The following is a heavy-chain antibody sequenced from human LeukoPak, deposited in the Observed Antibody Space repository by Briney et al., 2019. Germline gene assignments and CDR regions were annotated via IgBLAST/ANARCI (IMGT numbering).Heavy chain of an antibody. D-gene: IGHD1-20*01. Sequence: SVKVSCKASGGTFSSYAISWVRQAPGQGLEWMGRIIPILGIANYAQKFQGRVTITADKSTSTAYMELSSLRSEDTAVYYCARAMELGYNWNDDFCAFDIWGQGTMVTVSS. CDR3: ARAMELGYNWNDDFCAFDI. CDR1: GGTFSSYA. J-gene: IGHJ3*02. CDR2: IIPILGIA. V-gene: IGHV1-69*04.